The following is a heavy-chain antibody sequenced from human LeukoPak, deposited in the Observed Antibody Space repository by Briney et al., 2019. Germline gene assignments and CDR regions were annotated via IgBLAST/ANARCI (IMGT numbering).Heavy chain of an antibody. J-gene: IGHJ4*02. CDR1: GFTFSTYW. Sequence: GGSLRLSCAASGFTFSTYWMHWVRQAPGKGLVWVSRISSDGSITSYADSVKGRFTISRDNAKNTLYLQMNSLRAEDTAVYYCARHLNYYLDYWGQGTLVTVSS. CDR3: ARHLNYYLDY. CDR2: ISSDGSIT. V-gene: IGHV3-74*01. D-gene: IGHD3-10*01.